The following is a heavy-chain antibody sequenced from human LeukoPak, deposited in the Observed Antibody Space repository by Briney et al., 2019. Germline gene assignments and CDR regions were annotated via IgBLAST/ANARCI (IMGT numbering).Heavy chain of an antibody. CDR3: ARDIGGDTDGRASYWFAP. Sequence: SESLSLTCTVSGGSIRSHSWHWIRQSPGKGLEWIGSINYFGTTTYKPSLKSRVTLSVDTSKNQFSLKLTSVTAADTAVYYCARDIGGDTDGRASYWFAPWGQGTLVTVSS. CDR2: INYFGTT. J-gene: IGHJ5*02. V-gene: IGHV4-59*11. D-gene: IGHD1-1*01. CDR1: GGSIRSHS.